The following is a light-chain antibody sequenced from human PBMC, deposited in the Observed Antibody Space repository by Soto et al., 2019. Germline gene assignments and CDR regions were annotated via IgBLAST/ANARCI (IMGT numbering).Light chain of an antibody. Sequence: DIQMTQSPSSLSASVGDRVTITCRASQSISSYLNWYQQKPGKAPKLLIYAASSLQSGVPSRFSGSGSGTDFTLTISSLQPEEFATDYCQQSYRTPITFGQGTRLEI. CDR3: QQSYRTPIT. V-gene: IGKV1-39*01. J-gene: IGKJ5*01. CDR1: QSISSY. CDR2: AAS.